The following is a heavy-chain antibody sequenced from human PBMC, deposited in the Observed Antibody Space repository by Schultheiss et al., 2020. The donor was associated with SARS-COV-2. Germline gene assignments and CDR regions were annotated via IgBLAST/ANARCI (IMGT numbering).Heavy chain of an antibody. J-gene: IGHJ4*02. CDR2: INRSGST. CDR1: GGSFSGYY. Sequence: SETLSLTCAVYGGSFSGYYWSWIRQPPGKGLEWIGEINRSGSTKYNPSLKSRVTISVDTSKNQFSLKLNSVTAADTAVYYCARDSSSWGAEFDYWGQGTLVTVSS. V-gene: IGHV4-34*01. D-gene: IGHD6-13*01. CDR3: ARDSSSWGAEFDY.